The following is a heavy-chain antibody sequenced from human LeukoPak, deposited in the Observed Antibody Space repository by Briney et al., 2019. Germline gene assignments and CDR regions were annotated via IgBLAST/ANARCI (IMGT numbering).Heavy chain of an antibody. CDR2: INHSGST. D-gene: IGHD3-10*01. V-gene: IGHV4-34*01. J-gene: IGHJ4*02. Sequence: SETLSLTCAVYGGSFSGYYWSWIRQPPGKGLEWIGEINHSGSTNYNPSLKSRVTISVDTFKNQFSLKLSSVTAADTAVYYCARGLGFYGSGSFGYWGQGTLVTVSS. CDR1: GGSFSGYY. CDR3: ARGLGFYGSGSFGY.